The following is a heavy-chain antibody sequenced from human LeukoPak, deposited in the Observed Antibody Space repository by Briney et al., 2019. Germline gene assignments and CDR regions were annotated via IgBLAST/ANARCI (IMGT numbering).Heavy chain of an antibody. Sequence: PGGSLRLSCAASGFTFSSYGMHWVRQAPGKGLEWVAFIRYDGSNKYYADSVKGRFTISRDNSKNTLYLQMNSLRAEDTAVYYCAREGAREQWLVINYFDYWGQGTLVTVSS. CDR2: IRYDGSNK. CDR1: GFTFSSYG. D-gene: IGHD6-19*01. J-gene: IGHJ4*02. CDR3: AREGAREQWLVINYFDY. V-gene: IGHV3-30*02.